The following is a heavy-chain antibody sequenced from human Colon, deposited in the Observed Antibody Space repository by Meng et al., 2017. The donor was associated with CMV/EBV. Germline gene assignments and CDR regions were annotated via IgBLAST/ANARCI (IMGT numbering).Heavy chain of an antibody. CDR2: ISSGGSYI. CDR1: GFSFITYS. V-gene: IGHV3-21*01. D-gene: IGHD3-22*01. CDR3: ARAPLSGYFYDF. Sequence: GGSLRLSCTASGFSFITYSMNWVRQAPGKGLEWISSISSGGSYIFYADSAKGRFTISRDDAKTSLYLQMNSLRVDDTAVYYCARAPLSGYFYDFWGQGTLVTVSS. J-gene: IGHJ4*02.